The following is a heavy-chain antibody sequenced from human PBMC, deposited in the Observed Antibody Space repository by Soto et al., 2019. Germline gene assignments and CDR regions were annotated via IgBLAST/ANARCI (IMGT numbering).Heavy chain of an antibody. Sequence: SETLSLTCTVSGGSISSSSYYWGWIRQSPGKGLEWIGSIYYSGSTYYNPSLKSRVTISVDTSKNQFSLKLSSVTATDTAVYYCASKDYYDRSGSIDYWGQGTLVTVSS. CDR1: GGSISSSSYY. D-gene: IGHD3-22*01. CDR2: IYYSGST. V-gene: IGHV4-39*01. J-gene: IGHJ4*02. CDR3: ASKDYYDRSGSIDY.